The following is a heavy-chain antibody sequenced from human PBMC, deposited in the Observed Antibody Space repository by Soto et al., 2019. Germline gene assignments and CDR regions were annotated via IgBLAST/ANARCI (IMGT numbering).Heavy chain of an antibody. D-gene: IGHD6-6*01. J-gene: IGHJ5*02. V-gene: IGHV4-39*07. CDR1: GGSVSSSGSHY. Sequence: SETLSLTCTVSGGSVSSSGSHYWGWIRQPPGQGLEWIGSMYPSGSTYSNPSLKSRVTISVNTSKNQFSLKLSSVTAADTAVYYCARERPDGARLDPWGQGTLVTVSS. CDR3: ARERPDGARLDP. CDR2: MYPSGST.